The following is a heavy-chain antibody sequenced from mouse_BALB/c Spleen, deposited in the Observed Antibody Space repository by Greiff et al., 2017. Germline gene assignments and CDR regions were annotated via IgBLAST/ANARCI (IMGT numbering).Heavy chain of an antibody. CDR1: GFNIKDYY. CDR2: IDPENGDT. Sequence: VQLQQSGAELVRSGASVKLSCTASGFNIKDYYMHWVKQRPEQGLEWIGWIDPENGDTEYAPKFQGKATMTADTSSNTAYLQLSSLTSEDTAVYYCTRWDYDYDGAYWGQGTLVTVSA. CDR3: TRWDYDYDGAY. J-gene: IGHJ3*01. D-gene: IGHD2-4*01. V-gene: IGHV14-4*02.